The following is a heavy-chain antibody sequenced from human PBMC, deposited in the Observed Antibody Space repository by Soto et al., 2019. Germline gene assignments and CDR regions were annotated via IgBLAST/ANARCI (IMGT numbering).Heavy chain of an antibody. Sequence: SETLSLTCAVSGGPIRSYYWSWIRQPPGKGLECIGYIYYTGSTNYNPSLKGRVTISIDTSKSQFSLKLSSVTAADTAMYYCASISMGELRFDPWGQGTLVTVSS. CDR2: IYYTGST. D-gene: IGHD3-16*01. CDR1: GGPIRSYY. V-gene: IGHV4-59*12. J-gene: IGHJ5*02. CDR3: ASISMGELRFDP.